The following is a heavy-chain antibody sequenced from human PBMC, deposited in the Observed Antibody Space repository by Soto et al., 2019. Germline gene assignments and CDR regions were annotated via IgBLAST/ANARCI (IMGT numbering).Heavy chain of an antibody. CDR2: ISAHNGNT. D-gene: IGHD1-1*01. V-gene: IGHV1-18*01. CDR1: GYIFTTYG. J-gene: IGHJ4*02. CDR3: ARGRYGDY. Sequence: QVHLVQSGAEVKKPGASVKVSCKGSGYIFTTYGITWVRQAPGQGLEWMGWISAHNGNTNYAQKLQGRVTVTRDTSTSTAYMELRTLSSDDTAVYYCARGRYGDYWGQGALVTVSS.